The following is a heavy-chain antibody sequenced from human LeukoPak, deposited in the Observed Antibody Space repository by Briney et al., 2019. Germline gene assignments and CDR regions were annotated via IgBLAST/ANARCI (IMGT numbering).Heavy chain of an antibody. CDR3: ARVYDYVWGSYRPYYMDV. Sequence: PSETLSLTCTVSGGSISSSSYYWGWIRQPPGKGLEWIGSIYYSGSTYYNPSLKSRVTISVDTSKNQFSLKLSSVTAADTAVYYCARVYDYVWGSYRPYYMDVWGKGTTVTVSS. D-gene: IGHD3-16*02. CDR2: IYYSGST. J-gene: IGHJ6*03. V-gene: IGHV4-39*07. CDR1: GGSISSSSYY.